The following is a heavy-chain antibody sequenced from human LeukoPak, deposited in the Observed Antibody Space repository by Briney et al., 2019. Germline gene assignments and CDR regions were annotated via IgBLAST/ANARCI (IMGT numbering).Heavy chain of an antibody. CDR2: INPNSGGT. J-gene: IGHJ4*02. D-gene: IGHD3-10*01. V-gene: IGHV1-2*02. CDR1: GYTFTGYY. Sequence: GASVKVSCKASGYTFTGYYMHWVRQAPGQGLEWMGWINPNSGGTNYAQKFQGRVTMTRDTSISTAYMELSRLRSDDTAVYYCASYYYGSGTLGFDYWGQGTLVTVSS. CDR3: ASYYYGSGTLGFDY.